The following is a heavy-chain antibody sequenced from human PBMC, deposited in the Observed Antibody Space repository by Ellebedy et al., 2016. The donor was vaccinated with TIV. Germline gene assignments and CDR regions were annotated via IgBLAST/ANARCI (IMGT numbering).Heavy chain of an antibody. J-gene: IGHJ6*02. D-gene: IGHD1-1*01. CDR1: IGSISSYY. CDR3: ARIQYFHYGMDV. CDR2: IYYSGST. Sequence: MPSETLSLTCGVPIGSISSYYWSWIRQPPGKGLEWTGYIYYSGSTNYNPSLKSRVTISLDPSKNQFSLNLSSVTAADTAVYFCARIQYFHYGMDVWGQGTTVTVSS. V-gene: IGHV4-59*01.